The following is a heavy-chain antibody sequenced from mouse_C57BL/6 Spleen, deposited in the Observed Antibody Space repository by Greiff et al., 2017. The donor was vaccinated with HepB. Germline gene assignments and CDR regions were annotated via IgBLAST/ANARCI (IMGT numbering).Heavy chain of an antibody. Sequence: EVQVVESGGGLVKPGGSLKLSCAASGFTFSDYGMHWVRQAPEKGLEWVAYISSGSSTIYYADTVKGRFTISRDKARNTLFLQMTSLRSEDTARYYCGRDGSSYGWFAYWGQGTLVTVSA. CDR1: GFTFSDYG. J-gene: IGHJ3*01. D-gene: IGHD1-1*01. CDR2: ISSGSSTI. V-gene: IGHV5-17*01. CDR3: GRDGSSYGWFAY.